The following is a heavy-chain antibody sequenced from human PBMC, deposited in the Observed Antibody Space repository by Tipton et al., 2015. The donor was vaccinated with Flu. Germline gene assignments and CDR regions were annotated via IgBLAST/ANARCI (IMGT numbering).Heavy chain of an antibody. CDR2: IYYSGST. Sequence: LRLSCTVSGGSISSYYWSWIRQPPGKGLEWIGYIYYSGSTNYNPSLKSRVTISVDTSKNQFSLKLSSVTAADTAVYYCARDLTYYTTTPGMALWCQGTTVTVSS. CDR1: GGSISSYY. V-gene: IGHV4-59*01. J-gene: IGHJ6*02. CDR3: ARDLTYYTTTPGMAL. D-gene: IGHD3-3*01.